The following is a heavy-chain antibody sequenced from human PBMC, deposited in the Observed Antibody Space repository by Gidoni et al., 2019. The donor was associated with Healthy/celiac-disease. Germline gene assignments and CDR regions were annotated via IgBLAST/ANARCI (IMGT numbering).Heavy chain of an antibody. CDR3: ARARVRGEGYGMDV. CDR2: ISSSGSTI. J-gene: IGHJ6*02. D-gene: IGHD2-21*01. CDR1: GFTFSAYY. V-gene: IGHV3-11*01. Sequence: QVQLVESGGGLVKPGGSLRLPCAASGFTFSAYYMSWIGQAPGKGLGWVSYISSSGSTIYYAYSVKGRFTISRDNAKNSLYLQMNSLRAEDTAVYYCARARVRGEGYGMDVWGQGTTVTVSS.